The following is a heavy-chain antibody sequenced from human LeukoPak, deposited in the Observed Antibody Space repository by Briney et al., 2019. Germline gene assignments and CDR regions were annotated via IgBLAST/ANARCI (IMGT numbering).Heavy chain of an antibody. V-gene: IGHV3-66*01. CDR3: ARDLGVVRGVVGH. CDR1: GFTVSSNY. D-gene: IGHD3-10*01. CDR2: IYSGDTT. Sequence: GGSLRLSCAESGFTVSSNYMSRVRQAPGKGLEWVSVIYSGDTTYYADSVKDRFTISRDNSKNTLYLQMDSLRVDDTAVYYCARDLGVVRGVVGHWGQGTLVTVSS. J-gene: IGHJ4*02.